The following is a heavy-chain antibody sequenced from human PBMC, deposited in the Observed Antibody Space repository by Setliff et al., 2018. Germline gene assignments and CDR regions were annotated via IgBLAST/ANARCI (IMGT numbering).Heavy chain of an antibody. V-gene: IGHV4-59*01. CDR2: IYYNGDT. CDR3: VRGGSSVWAWYFDL. Sequence: SETLSLTCSVSGGSISGYYWNWLRQTPGKGLEWVGHIYYNGDTKYNPSLQSRVTMSVDTSKNQFSLKLTSVTAADTAVYYCVRGGSSVWAWYFDLWGRGTLVTVS. J-gene: IGHJ2*01. CDR1: GGSISGYY. D-gene: IGHD3-16*01.